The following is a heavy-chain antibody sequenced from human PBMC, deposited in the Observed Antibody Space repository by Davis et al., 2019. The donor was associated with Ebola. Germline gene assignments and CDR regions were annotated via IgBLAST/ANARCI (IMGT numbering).Heavy chain of an antibody. Sequence: ASVKVSCKASGYTFKNSAISWVRQAPGQGLEWMGWISGYNGDSNYSQKFQGRVTLTTDTSTSTAYMELRSLKSDDTAVYYCARQRISIFGVAPTFDFWGQGALVTVSS. CDR3: ARQRISIFGVAPTFDF. J-gene: IGHJ4*02. CDR2: ISGYNGDS. V-gene: IGHV1-18*01. CDR1: GYTFKNSA. D-gene: IGHD3-3*01.